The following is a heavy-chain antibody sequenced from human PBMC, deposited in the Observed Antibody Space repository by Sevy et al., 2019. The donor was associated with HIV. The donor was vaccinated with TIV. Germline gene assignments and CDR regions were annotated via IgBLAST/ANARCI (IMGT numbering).Heavy chain of an antibody. CDR3: ARDSAIPAAKYYYGSGSYYTPDLWY. V-gene: IGHV3-21*01. Sequence: GGSLRLSCAASGFTFSSYSMNWVRQAPGKGLEWVSSISSSSSYIYYADSVKGRFTMSRDNAKNSLYLQMNSLRAEDTAVYYCARDSAIPAAKYYYGSGSYYTPDLWYWGQGTLVTVSS. D-gene: IGHD3-10*01. CDR1: GFTFSSYS. J-gene: IGHJ4*02. CDR2: ISSSSSYI.